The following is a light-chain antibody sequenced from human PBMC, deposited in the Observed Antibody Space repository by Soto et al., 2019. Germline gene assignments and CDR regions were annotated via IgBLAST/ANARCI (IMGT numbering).Light chain of an antibody. J-gene: IGKJ3*01. CDR1: QSVSSNY. CDR2: GAS. Sequence: EIVLTQSPGTLSLSPGERATLSCRASQSVSSNYLAWYQQKPGQAPRLLIYGASSRPTGIPDRFSGSGSGTDFTLTISRLEPEDFAVYYCQQYIYSPFTFGPGTKVDI. CDR3: QQYIYSPFT. V-gene: IGKV3-20*01.